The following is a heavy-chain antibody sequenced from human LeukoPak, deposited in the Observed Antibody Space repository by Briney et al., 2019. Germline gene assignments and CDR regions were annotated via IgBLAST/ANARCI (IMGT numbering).Heavy chain of an antibody. V-gene: IGHV3-23*01. J-gene: IGHJ4*02. D-gene: IGHD1-26*01. CDR1: GFTFGDYA. CDR2: ISGSGGST. CDR3: AKDSWELGLS. Sequence: GGSLRLSCTASGFTFGDYAMSWFRQAPGKGLEWVSAISGSGGSTYYADSVKGRFTISRDNSKNTLYLQMNSLRAEDTAVYYCAKDSWELGLSWGQGTLVTVSS.